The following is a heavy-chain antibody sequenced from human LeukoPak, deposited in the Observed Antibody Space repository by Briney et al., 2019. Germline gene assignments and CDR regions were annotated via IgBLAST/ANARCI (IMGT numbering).Heavy chain of an antibody. V-gene: IGHV3-23*01. Sequence: GGSLRLSCAASGSTFSSYAMSWVRQAPGKGLEWVSAISGSGGSTYYADSVKGRFTISRDNSKNTLYLQMNSLRAEDTAVYYCASPAPGYSSGWSPYYFDYWGQGTLVTVSS. CDR1: GSTFSSYA. J-gene: IGHJ4*02. CDR3: ASPAPGYSSGWSPYYFDY. CDR2: ISGSGGST. D-gene: IGHD6-19*01.